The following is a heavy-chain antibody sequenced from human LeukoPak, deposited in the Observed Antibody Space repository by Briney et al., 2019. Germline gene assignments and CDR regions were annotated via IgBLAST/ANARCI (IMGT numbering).Heavy chain of an antibody. CDR3: ARHSYGGEAFDI. J-gene: IGHJ3*02. Sequence: GGSLRLSCAASGFTFSSYWMSWVRQAPGKGLEWVANIKQDGSEKYYVDSVKGRFTISRDNAKNSLYLQMNSLRAEDTAMFYCARHSYGGEAFDIWGQGTMVTVSS. V-gene: IGHV3-7*03. CDR1: GFTFSSYW. D-gene: IGHD5-18*01. CDR2: IKQDGSEK.